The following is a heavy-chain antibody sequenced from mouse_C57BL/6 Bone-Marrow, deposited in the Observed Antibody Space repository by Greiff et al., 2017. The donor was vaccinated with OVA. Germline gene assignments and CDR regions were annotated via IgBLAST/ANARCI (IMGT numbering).Heavy chain of an antibody. Sequence: VKLVESGAELVKPGASVKLSCKASGYTFTTYPIDWMKQNHGKSLEWIGNFHPDSDDTKYNEKFKGKATLTVEKSSSTVYLELSPLTSDDSAVYYCSAAFDYWGQGTTLTVSS. J-gene: IGHJ2*01. CDR2: FHPDSDDT. CDR1: GYTFTTYP. CDR3: SAAFDY. V-gene: IGHV1-47*01.